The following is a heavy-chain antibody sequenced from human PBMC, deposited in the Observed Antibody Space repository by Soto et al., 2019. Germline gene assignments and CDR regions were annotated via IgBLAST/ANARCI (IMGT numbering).Heavy chain of an antibody. J-gene: IGHJ5*02. CDR1: GGTFSSYA. CDR3: ARSKLVVVAATPYNWFDP. D-gene: IGHD2-15*01. CDR2: IIPTFGTA. Sequence: QVQLVQSGAEVKKPGSSVKVSCKASGGTFSSYAISWVRQAPGQGLEWMGGIIPTFGTANYAQKFQGRVTITADESTSTAYMELSSLRSEDTAVYYCARSKLVVVAATPYNWFDPWGQGTLVTVSS. V-gene: IGHV1-69*01.